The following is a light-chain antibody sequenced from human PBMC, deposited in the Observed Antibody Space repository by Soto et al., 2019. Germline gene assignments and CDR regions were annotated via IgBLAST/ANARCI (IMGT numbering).Light chain of an antibody. V-gene: IGLV2-14*03. CDR2: DVS. CDR1: SSDVGGYNY. J-gene: IGLJ1*01. CDR3: SSYRTSNTRQIV. Sequence: DLTHAASGNGAHREWSTISRKGTSSDVGGYNYVSWYQHHPGKAPKLMIYDVSNRPSGVSNRFSGSKSGNTASLSISGLQPEDEADYYCSSYRTSNTRQIVCGTGTKVTVL.